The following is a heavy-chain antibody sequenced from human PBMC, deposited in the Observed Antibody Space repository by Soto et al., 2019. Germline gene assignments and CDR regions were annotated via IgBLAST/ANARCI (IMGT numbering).Heavy chain of an antibody. V-gene: IGHV4-59*08. D-gene: IGHD3-9*01. Sequence: SETLSLTCTVSGGSISSYYWSWIRQPPGKGLEWIGYIYYSGSTNYNPSLKSRVTISVDTSKNQFSLKLSSVTAADTAVYYCARNGPTYYDILTGYYQAYGMDVWGQGTTVT. CDR1: GGSISSYY. CDR2: IYYSGST. J-gene: IGHJ6*02. CDR3: ARNGPTYYDILTGYYQAYGMDV.